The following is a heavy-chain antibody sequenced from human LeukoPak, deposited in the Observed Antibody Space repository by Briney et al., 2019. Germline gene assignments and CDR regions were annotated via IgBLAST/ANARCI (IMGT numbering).Heavy chain of an antibody. J-gene: IGHJ4*02. Sequence: PSETLSLTCTVSGGSISSSSYFWGWIRQPPGKGLEWVGSISYSGGTHYNASLKSRVTISVDTSKNHFSLKLSSVTAADTAVYYCARLDAAGYLDYWGQGTLVTVSS. CDR2: ISYSGGT. CDR1: GGSISSSSYF. V-gene: IGHV4-39*02. CDR3: ARLDAAGYLDY. D-gene: IGHD6-13*01.